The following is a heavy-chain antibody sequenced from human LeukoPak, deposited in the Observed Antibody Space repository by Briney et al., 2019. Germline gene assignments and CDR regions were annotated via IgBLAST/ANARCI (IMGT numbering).Heavy chain of an antibody. Sequence: TSETLSLTCAVYGGSFSGYYWSWIRQPPGKGLEWIGEINHSGSTNYNPSLKSRVTISINTSKNQFSLKLSSVTAADTAVYYCARRNGQDIVATFRRRYYFDYWGQGTLVTVSS. CDR1: GGSFSGYY. J-gene: IGHJ4*02. CDR2: INHSGST. V-gene: IGHV4-34*01. D-gene: IGHD5-12*01. CDR3: ARRNGQDIVATFRRRYYFDY.